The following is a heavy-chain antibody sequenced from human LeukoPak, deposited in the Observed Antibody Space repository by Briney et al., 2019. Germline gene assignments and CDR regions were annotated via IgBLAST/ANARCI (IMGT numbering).Heavy chain of an antibody. Sequence: PGGSLRLSCAASGFTFSSYAMHWVRQAQAKGRGWVAVISYDGSNKYYADSVKGRFTISRDNSKNTLYLQMNSLRAEDTAVYYCARGPEYNWNDAFDYWGQGTLVTVSS. V-gene: IGHV3-30-3*01. J-gene: IGHJ4*02. D-gene: IGHD1-20*01. CDR2: ISYDGSNK. CDR1: GFTFSSYA. CDR3: ARGPEYNWNDAFDY.